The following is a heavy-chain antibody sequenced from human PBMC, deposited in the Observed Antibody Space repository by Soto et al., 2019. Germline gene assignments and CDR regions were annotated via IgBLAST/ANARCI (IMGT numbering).Heavy chain of an antibody. CDR1: GFTFSSYA. J-gene: IGHJ4*02. Sequence: GGSLRLSCAASGFTFSSYAMSWVRQAPGKGLDWVSVISGCGCSTYYADSVKGRFTISRENSRNTLYLQMNSLRAEDTAVCYCPIAAADYFDYWGQGTLVTVSS. V-gene: IGHV3-23*01. CDR3: PIAAADYFDY. CDR2: ISGCGCST. D-gene: IGHD6-13*01.